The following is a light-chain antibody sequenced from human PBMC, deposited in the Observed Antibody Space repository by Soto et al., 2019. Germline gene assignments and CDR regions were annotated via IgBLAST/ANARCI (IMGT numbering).Light chain of an antibody. V-gene: IGKV3-15*01. CDR2: GAS. Sequence: EIVRTQSPATLSVSPGERATLSCSASQSVSSNLAGYQQKPGQAPRLLIDGASTRDTGIPARLSGSVSGTEFPITLSSLQSVEFEVYYCQQYNNWPPGLTFGGETNVEIK. J-gene: IGKJ4*01. CDR3: QQYNNWPPGLT. CDR1: QSVSSN.